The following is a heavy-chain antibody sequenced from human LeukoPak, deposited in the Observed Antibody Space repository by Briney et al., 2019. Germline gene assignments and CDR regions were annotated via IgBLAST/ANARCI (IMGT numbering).Heavy chain of an antibody. V-gene: IGHV3-9*01. CDR3: ARLSGWEPAGDYYYYYMDV. J-gene: IGHJ6*03. D-gene: IGHD1-26*01. CDR2: ISWNSGSI. Sequence: GGSLRLSCAASGFTFDDYAMHWVRQAPGEGLEWVSGISWNSGSIGYADSVKGRFTISRDNAKNSLYLQMNSLRAEDTAVYYCARLSGWEPAGDYYYYYMDVWGKGTTVTVSS. CDR1: GFTFDDYA.